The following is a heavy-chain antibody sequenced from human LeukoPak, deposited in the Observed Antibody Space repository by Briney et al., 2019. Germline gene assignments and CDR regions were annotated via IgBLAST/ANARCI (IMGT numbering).Heavy chain of an antibody. CDR1: GGSFSGYY. D-gene: IGHD3-10*01. V-gene: IGHV4-34*01. CDR2: INHSGSI. Sequence: SETLSLTCAVSGGSFSGYYWSWIRQPPGKGLEWIGEINHSGSINYNPSLKSRVTISVDTCVNQFSLKLSSVTAADTAVYYCARGVIQRRHYYGSGSYLVWFDPWGQGTLVTVSS. J-gene: IGHJ5*02. CDR3: ARGVIQRRHYYGSGSYLVWFDP.